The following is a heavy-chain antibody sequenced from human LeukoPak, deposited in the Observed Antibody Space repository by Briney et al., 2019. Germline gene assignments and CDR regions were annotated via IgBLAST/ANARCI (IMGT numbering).Heavy chain of an antibody. Sequence: WASVKVSCKASGYTFTSYGISWVRQAPGQGLEWMEWISPYNGNTNYAQKFQGRVTMTRDTSISTAYMELSRLRSDDTAVYYCARDRRHLYCSSTSCYMGDFDYWGQGTLVTVSS. CDR1: GYTFTSYG. V-gene: IGHV1-18*01. CDR2: ISPYNGNT. D-gene: IGHD2-2*02. CDR3: ARDRRHLYCSSTSCYMGDFDY. J-gene: IGHJ4*02.